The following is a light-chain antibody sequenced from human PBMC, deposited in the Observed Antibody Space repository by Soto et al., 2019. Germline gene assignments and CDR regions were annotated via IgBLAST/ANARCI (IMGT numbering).Light chain of an antibody. J-gene: IGKJ1*01. Sequence: DIVMTQSPVTLSVSPGERATLSCRASQSISNSLAWYQQKPGQAPRLLIYGASTRATGIPARFSGSGSGTEFTLTISSLQSEDFAVYYCQQYSNWRTFGQGTKVDIK. V-gene: IGKV3-15*01. CDR2: GAS. CDR1: QSISNS. CDR3: QQYSNWRT.